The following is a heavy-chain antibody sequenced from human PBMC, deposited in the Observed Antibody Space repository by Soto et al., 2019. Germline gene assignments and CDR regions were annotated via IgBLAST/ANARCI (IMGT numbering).Heavy chain of an antibody. J-gene: IGHJ4*02. CDR2: INPGGCIT. V-gene: IGHV3-74*01. CDR3: ARVPTGKYGVWNY. Sequence: HPGGSLRLSCAASGFTFSSYRMHWVRQAPGKGLVWVSRINPGGCITAYADSVKGRFTISRDNAKNTLYLQMNSLRGDDTAVYYCARVPTGKYGVWNYWGQGTLVTVSS. D-gene: IGHD2-8*01. CDR1: GFTFSSYR.